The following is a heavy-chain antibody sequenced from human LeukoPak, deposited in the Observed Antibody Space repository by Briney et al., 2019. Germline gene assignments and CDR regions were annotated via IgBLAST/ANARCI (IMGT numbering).Heavy chain of an antibody. CDR1: GGSISSSSYY. CDR3: ARGRTQLGPQFDP. CDR2: IYYSGST. D-gene: IGHD5-18*01. Sequence: PSETLSLTCTVSGGSISSSSYYWGWIRQPPGKGLEWIGSIYYSGSTYYNPSLKSRVTISVDTSKNQFSLKLRSVTAADTAVYYCARGRTQLGPQFDPWGQGTLVTVSS. J-gene: IGHJ5*02. V-gene: IGHV4-39*07.